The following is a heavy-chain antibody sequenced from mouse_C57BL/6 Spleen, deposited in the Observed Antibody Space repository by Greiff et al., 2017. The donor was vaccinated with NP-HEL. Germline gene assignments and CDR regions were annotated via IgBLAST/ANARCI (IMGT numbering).Heavy chain of an antibody. CDR3: TRSPQYYGSYWYFDV. Sequence: QVQLQQSGAELVRPGASVTLSCKASGYTFTDYEMHWVKQTPVHGLEWIGAIDPETGGTAYNQKFKGKAILTADKSSSTAYMELRSLTSEDAAVYYCTRSPQYYGSYWYFDVWGTGTTVTVSS. CDR1: GYTFTDYE. J-gene: IGHJ1*03. D-gene: IGHD1-1*01. V-gene: IGHV1-15*01. CDR2: IDPETGGT.